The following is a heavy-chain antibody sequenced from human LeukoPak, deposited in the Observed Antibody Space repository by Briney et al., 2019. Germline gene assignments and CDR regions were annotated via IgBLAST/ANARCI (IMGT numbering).Heavy chain of an antibody. D-gene: IGHD3-10*01. V-gene: IGHV4-59*01. J-gene: IGHJ4*02. CDR3: ARTLWFGELPPYYFDY. CDR1: GGSISSYY. Sequence: SETLSLTCTVSGGSISSYYWSWIRQPPGKGLEWIGCIYYSGSTNYNPSLKSRVTISVDTSKNQFSLKLSSVTAADTAVYYCARTLWFGELPPYYFDYWGQGTLVTVSS. CDR2: IYYSGST.